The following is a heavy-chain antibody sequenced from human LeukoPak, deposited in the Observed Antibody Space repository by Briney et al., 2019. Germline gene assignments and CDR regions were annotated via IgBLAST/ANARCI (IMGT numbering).Heavy chain of an antibody. Sequence: GASVKVSCKASGYTFTSYSIHWVRQAPGQGLKWLGIINPSGGSTTYAQKFQGRVTMTRDTSTSTVYMELNSLRAEDTAVYYCASDPLIAAADYYYYYGMDVWGQGTTVTVSS. CDR1: GYTFTSYS. J-gene: IGHJ6*02. CDR2: INPSGGST. CDR3: ASDPLIAAADYYYYYGMDV. V-gene: IGHV1-46*01. D-gene: IGHD6-13*01.